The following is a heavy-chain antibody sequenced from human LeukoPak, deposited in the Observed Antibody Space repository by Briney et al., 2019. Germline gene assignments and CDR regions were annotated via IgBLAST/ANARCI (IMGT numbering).Heavy chain of an antibody. V-gene: IGHV4-59*12. CDR2: IYYSGST. Sequence: SETLSLTCTVSGGSISSYYWSWIRQPPGKGLESIGRIYYSGSTDYNPSLKSRVTISADTAKNQFSLKLNSVTAADTAVYYCAGGRTTVTDLDDWGLGTLVTVSS. J-gene: IGHJ4*02. D-gene: IGHD4-17*01. CDR3: AGGRTTVTDLDD. CDR1: GGSISSYY.